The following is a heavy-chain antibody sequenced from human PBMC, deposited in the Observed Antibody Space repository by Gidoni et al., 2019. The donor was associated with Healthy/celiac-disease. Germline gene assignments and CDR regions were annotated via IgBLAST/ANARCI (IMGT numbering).Heavy chain of an antibody. Sequence: QVQLVESGGGVVQPGRSLRLSCAASGFTFSRYAMPWVRQAPGKGLEWVAVISYDGSNKYYADSVKGRFTISRDNSKNTLYLQMNSLRAEDTAVYYCARDAASGSYLNWFDPWGQGTLVTVSS. D-gene: IGHD1-26*01. V-gene: IGHV3-30-3*01. J-gene: IGHJ5*02. CDR3: ARDAASGSYLNWFDP. CDR1: GFTFSRYA. CDR2: ISYDGSNK.